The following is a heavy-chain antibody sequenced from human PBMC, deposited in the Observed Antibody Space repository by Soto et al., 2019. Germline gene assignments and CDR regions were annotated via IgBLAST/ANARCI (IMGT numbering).Heavy chain of an antibody. J-gene: IGHJ3*01. CDR1: GGSFRRYA. Sequence: QVLLVQSGAEVKKPGSSVKVSCKVSGGSFRRYAISWVRQAPGQGLEWMGGIIPILGSPNYAQKFQDRVTIIADESTSTTYMELSSLRSEDAAVYYCASRERVEAFDLWGQGTMVTVSS. CDR3: ASRERVEAFDL. CDR2: IIPILGSP. V-gene: IGHV1-69*01.